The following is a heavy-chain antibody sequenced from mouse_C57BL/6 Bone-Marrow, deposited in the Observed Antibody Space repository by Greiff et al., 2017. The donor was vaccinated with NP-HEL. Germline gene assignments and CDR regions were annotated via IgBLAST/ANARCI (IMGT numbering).Heavy chain of an antibody. J-gene: IGHJ1*03. CDR2: IYPGSGNT. V-gene: IGHV1-76*01. CDR3: AREDGSSPWYFDV. Sequence: VQLQQSGAELVRPGASVKLSCKASGYTFTDYYINWVKQRPGQGLEWIARIYPGSGNTYYNEKFKGKATLTAEKSSSTAYMQLSSLTSEDSAVYVCAREDGSSPWYFDVWGTGTTVTVSS. D-gene: IGHD1-1*01. CDR1: GYTFTDYY.